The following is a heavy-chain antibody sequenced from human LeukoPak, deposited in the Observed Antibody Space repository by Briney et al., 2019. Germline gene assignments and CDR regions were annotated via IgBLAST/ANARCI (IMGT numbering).Heavy chain of an antibody. CDR1: GYTFTGYY. Sequence: AASVKVSCKASGYTFTGYYMRWVRQAPGQGLEWMGWINPNSGGTNYAQKFQGRVTMTRDTSISTAYMELSRLRSDDTAVYYCARLGAWFYGDYEFDYWGQGTLVTVSS. J-gene: IGHJ4*02. CDR3: ARLGAWFYGDYEFDY. CDR2: INPNSGGT. D-gene: IGHD4-17*01. V-gene: IGHV1-2*02.